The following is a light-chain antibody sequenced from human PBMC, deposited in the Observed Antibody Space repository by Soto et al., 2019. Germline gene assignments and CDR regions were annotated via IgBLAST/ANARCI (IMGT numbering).Light chain of an antibody. CDR1: QSISSY. J-gene: IGKJ1*01. V-gene: IGKV1-39*01. CDR2: AAS. Sequence: DIHMTQSPSSLSASVGYRVTITCRASQSISSYLNWYQQKPGKAPKLLIYAASSLQSGVPSRYSGSGSGTDFTLTINSLPPEDFETYSCQQSYNSPQTFGQGTKVDIK. CDR3: QQSYNSPQT.